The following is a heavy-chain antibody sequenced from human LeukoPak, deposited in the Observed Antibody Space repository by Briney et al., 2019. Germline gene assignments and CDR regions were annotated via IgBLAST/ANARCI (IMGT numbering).Heavy chain of an antibody. CDR3: ARDSAYCGGDCYFDI. Sequence: SVKVSCKASGGTFSSYAISWVRQAPGQGLEWMGGIIPIFGTANYAQKFQGRVTITADKSTSTAYMELSSLRSEDTAVYYCARDSAYCGGDCYFDIWGQGTMVTVSS. J-gene: IGHJ3*02. D-gene: IGHD2-21*02. CDR1: GGTFSSYA. CDR2: IIPIFGTA. V-gene: IGHV1-69*06.